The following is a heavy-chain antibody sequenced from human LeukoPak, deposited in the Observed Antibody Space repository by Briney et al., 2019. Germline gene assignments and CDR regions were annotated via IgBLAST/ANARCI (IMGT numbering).Heavy chain of an antibody. CDR2: INHSGST. CDR3: ARGIRFRYSSSWYVRSAYFDY. D-gene: IGHD6-13*01. CDR1: GGSFSGYY. J-gene: IGHJ4*02. Sequence: SETLSLTCAVYGGSFSGYYWSWIRQPPGKRLEWIGEINHSGSTNYNPSLKSRVTISVDTSKNQFSLKLSSVTAADTAVYYCARGIRFRYSSSWYVRSAYFDYRGQGTLVTVSS. V-gene: IGHV4-34*01.